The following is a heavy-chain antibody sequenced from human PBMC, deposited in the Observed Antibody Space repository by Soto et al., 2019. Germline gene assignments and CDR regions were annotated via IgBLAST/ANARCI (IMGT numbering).Heavy chain of an antibody. CDR1: GYTFSSYV. J-gene: IGHJ4*02. Sequence: QVQLVQSGVEVQKPGASVKVSCKASGYTFSSYVINWLRQAPGQGLEWMGWISPYNGNTNYGQNLKGRVTMTTETSTSIVDMELRSLRSDDTAVYYCAREGGVWGSFRYFDYWGQGTLVTVSP. D-gene: IGHD3-16*02. CDR3: AREGGVWGSFRYFDY. V-gene: IGHV1-18*04. CDR2: ISPYNGNT.